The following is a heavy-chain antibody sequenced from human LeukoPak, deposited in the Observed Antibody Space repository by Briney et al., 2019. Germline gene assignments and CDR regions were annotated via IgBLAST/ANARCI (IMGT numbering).Heavy chain of an antibody. V-gene: IGHV4-30-4*01. Sequence: SQTLSLTCNVSGGSISSGDYYWNWIRQPPGKGLEWIGYIYSGGSTYYNPSLKSRIIISVDTSKKQFSLTVSSVTAADTAVYYCARETAWSGPIWGQGTLVTVST. D-gene: IGHD3-3*01. CDR2: IYSGGST. CDR1: GGSISSGDYY. J-gene: IGHJ4*02. CDR3: ARETAWSGPI.